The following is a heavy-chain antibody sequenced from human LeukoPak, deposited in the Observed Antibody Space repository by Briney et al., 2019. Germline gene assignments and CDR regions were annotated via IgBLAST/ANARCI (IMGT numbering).Heavy chain of an antibody. V-gene: IGHV3-15*01. CDR2: VKSKSDGGTT. CDR3: ATDWH. J-gene: IGHJ4*02. CDR1: GFTFSNAW. Sequence: GGSLRLSCAASGFTFSNAWMSWVRQAPGKWLEWVGRVKSKSDGGTTDYAAPVKGRFTISRDDSENMVYLQMNSLNAEDTAVYYCATDWHWGQGTLVTVSS.